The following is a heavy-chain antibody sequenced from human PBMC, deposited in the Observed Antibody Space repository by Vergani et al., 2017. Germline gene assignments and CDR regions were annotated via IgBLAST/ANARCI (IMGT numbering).Heavy chain of an antibody. Sequence: EVQLVESGGGLVQPGRSLRLSCAASGFTFDDYAMHWVRQAPGKGLEWVSGISWNSGSIGYADSVKGRFTISRVNAKNSLYLQMNSLRAEDTALYYCAKVDIFYYYMDVWGKGTTVTVSS. CDR2: ISWNSGSI. J-gene: IGHJ6*03. V-gene: IGHV3-9*01. D-gene: IGHD2-2*03. CDR1: GFTFDDYA. CDR3: AKVDIFYYYMDV.